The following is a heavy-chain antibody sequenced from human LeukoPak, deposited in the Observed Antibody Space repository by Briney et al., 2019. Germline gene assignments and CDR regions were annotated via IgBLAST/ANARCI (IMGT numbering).Heavy chain of an antibody. CDR3: ARGVGYDDTAGTYYGFFDY. D-gene: IGHD4-17*01. V-gene: IGHV4-38-2*02. CDR2: LYHGGST. CDR1: GYSISSAYS. J-gene: IGHJ4*02. Sequence: SETLSLTCNVFGYSISSAYSRGWIRQPPGKGLEWIGSLYHGGSTYYNPSLKSRVTISVDTSKNQFSLRLGSVTAADTAVYYCARGVGYDDTAGTYYGFFDYWGQGTLVIVSS.